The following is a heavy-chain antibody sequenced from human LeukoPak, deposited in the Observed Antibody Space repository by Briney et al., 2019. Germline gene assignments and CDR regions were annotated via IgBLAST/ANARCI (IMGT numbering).Heavy chain of an antibody. CDR3: ARAHGDILAANWFDP. Sequence: GASVKVSCKASGYTFTGYFMYWVRQAPGQGLEWMGWINPNSGGTNYAQKFQGRVTMTRDTSMTTAYMELSRLRSDDTAMYYCARAHGDILAANWFDPWGQGTLVTVSP. D-gene: IGHD4-17*01. J-gene: IGHJ5*02. CDR1: GYTFTGYF. CDR2: INPNSGGT. V-gene: IGHV1-2*02.